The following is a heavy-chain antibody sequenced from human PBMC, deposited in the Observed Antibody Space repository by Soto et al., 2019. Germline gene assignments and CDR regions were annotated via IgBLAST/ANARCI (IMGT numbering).Heavy chain of an antibody. V-gene: IGHV4-39*01. Sequence: QLQLQESGPGLVKPSETLSLTCTVSGGSISSSSYYWGWIRQPPGKGLEWIGSIYYSGSTYYNPSTNTPVTISVDTSKNQFSLKLSSVTAADTAVYYCARLYRSGWPPFDYWGQGTLVTVSS. J-gene: IGHJ4*02. CDR2: IYYSGST. CDR1: GGSISSSSYY. D-gene: IGHD6-19*01. CDR3: ARLYRSGWPPFDY.